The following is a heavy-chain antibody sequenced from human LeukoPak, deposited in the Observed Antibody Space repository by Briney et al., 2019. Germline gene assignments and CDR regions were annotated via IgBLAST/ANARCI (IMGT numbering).Heavy chain of an antibody. V-gene: IGHV4-30-4*01. CDR3: ARERKTIAAAAFDY. D-gene: IGHD6-13*01. Sequence: SETLSLTCTVSGGSISSGDYYWSWIRQPPGKGLEWIGYIYYSGSTYYNPSLKSRVTISVDTSENQFSLKLSSVTAADTAVYYCARERKTIAAAAFDYWGQGTLVTVSS. J-gene: IGHJ4*02. CDR1: GGSISSGDYY. CDR2: IYYSGST.